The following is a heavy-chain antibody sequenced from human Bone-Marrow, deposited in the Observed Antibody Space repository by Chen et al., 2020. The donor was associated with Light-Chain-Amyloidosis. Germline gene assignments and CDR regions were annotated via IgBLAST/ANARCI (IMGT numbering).Heavy chain of an antibody. Sequence: QVQLVESGGGVVQPGRSLRLSCAASGFTFRSYAMHWVRQAPGKGLEWVAVISYDGSNKYYADSVKGRFTISRDNSKNTLYLQMNSLRAEDTAVYYCARDVVANYYYYGMDVWGQGTTVTVSS. CDR2: ISYDGSNK. J-gene: IGHJ6*02. D-gene: IGHD3-16*02. CDR1: GFTFRSYA. V-gene: IGHV3-30-3*01. CDR3: ARDVVANYYYYGMDV.